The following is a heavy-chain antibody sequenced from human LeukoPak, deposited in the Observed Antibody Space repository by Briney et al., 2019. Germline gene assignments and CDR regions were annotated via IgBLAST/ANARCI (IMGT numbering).Heavy chain of an antibody. J-gene: IGHJ4*02. CDR2: INHSGST. V-gene: IGHV4-34*01. Sequence: SETLSLTCTVSGGSISSYYWSWIRQPPGKGLEWIGEINHSGSTNYNPSLKSRVTISVDTSKNQFSLKLSSVTAADTAVYYCAKWQFILVDDSSGYYSHWGQGTLVTVSS. CDR3: AKWQFILVDDSSGYYSH. CDR1: GGSISSYY. D-gene: IGHD3-22*01.